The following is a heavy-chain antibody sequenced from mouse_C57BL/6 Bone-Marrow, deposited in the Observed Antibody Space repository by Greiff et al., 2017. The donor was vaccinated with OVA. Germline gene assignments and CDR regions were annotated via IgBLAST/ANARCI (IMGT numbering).Heavy chain of an antibody. V-gene: IGHV1-5*01. CDR1: GYTFTSYW. CDR2: IYPGNSDT. CDR3: TRWRLRHFDY. J-gene: IGHJ2*01. Sequence: VQLQQSGTVLARPGASAKMSCMTSGYTFTSYWMHWVKQRPGQGLEWIGAIYPGNSDTSYNQKFKGKAKLTAVTSASTAYMELSSLTNEDSAVYYCTRWRLRHFDYWGQGTTLTVSS. D-gene: IGHD2-2*01.